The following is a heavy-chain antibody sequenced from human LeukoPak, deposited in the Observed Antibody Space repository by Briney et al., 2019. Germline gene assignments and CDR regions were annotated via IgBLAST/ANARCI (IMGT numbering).Heavy chain of an antibody. CDR1: GFTFSSYE. V-gene: IGHV3-48*03. Sequence: GGSLRLSCAASGFTFSSYEMNWVRQAPGKGREWVSYISSSGSTIYYTDSVKGRFTISRDNAKNSLYLQMNSLRAEDTAVYYCAELGITMIGGVWGKGTTVTIS. D-gene: IGHD3-10*02. J-gene: IGHJ6*03. CDR3: AELGITMIGGV. CDR2: ISSSGSTI.